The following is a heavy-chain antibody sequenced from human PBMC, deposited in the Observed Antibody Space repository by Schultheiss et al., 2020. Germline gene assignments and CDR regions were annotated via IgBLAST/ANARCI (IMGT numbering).Heavy chain of an antibody. CDR2: ISYDGSNK. D-gene: IGHD4-17*01. CDR1: GFTFSSYA. Sequence: GGSLRLSCAASGFTFSSYAMSWVRQAPGKGLEWVAVISYDGSNKYYADSVKGRFTISRDNSKNTLYLQMNSLRAEDTAVYYCARDGDTDYGDYVRAFDIWGQGTMVTVS. J-gene: IGHJ3*02. V-gene: IGHV3-30*03. CDR3: ARDGDTDYGDYVRAFDI.